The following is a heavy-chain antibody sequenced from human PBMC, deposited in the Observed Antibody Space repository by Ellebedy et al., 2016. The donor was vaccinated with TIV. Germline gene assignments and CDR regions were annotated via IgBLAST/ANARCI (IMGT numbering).Heavy chain of an antibody. D-gene: IGHD3-16*01. V-gene: IGHV4-59*01. CDR1: GGSISSYY. J-gene: IGHJ3*02. CDR3: ARTTWGTGDAVDI. Sequence: SETLSLTCTVSGGSISSYYWSWIRQPPGKGLEWIGFIHYSGSTNNNPSLQSRVTISVDTSKNQVSLNFNSVTAADAAVYYCARTTWGTGDAVDIWGQGTMVSVSS. CDR2: IHYSGST.